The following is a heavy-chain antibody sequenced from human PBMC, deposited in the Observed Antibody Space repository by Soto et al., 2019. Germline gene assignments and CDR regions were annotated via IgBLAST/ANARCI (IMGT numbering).Heavy chain of an antibody. CDR2: IYYSGST. V-gene: IGHV4-59*01. D-gene: IGHD3-3*01. Sequence: SETLSLTCTVSGGSISSYYWSWIRQPPGKGLEWIGYIYYSGSTNYNPSLKSRVTLSVDTSKNQFSLKLSSVTAADTAVYYCARDSGLRFLEGDYYYYGMDVWGQGTTVTVSS. J-gene: IGHJ6*02. CDR1: GGSISSYY. CDR3: ARDSGLRFLEGDYYYYGMDV.